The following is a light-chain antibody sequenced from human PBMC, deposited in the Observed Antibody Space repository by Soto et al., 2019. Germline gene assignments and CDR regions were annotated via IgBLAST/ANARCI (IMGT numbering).Light chain of an antibody. Sequence: EIVLTQSPATLSVSPGEIATLSCRASPNIDNKLVWYQQKPGQAPSLLLSNAVTRAPGIPARFSGSGFGTEFTLTISSLQPEDFAIYYCQQYKSWWPITFGQGTRLEI. CDR2: NAV. J-gene: IGKJ5*01. V-gene: IGKV3-15*01. CDR3: QQYKSWWPIT. CDR1: PNIDNK.